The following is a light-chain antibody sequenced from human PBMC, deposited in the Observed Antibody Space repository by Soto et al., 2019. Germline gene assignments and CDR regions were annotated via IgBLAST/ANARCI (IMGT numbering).Light chain of an antibody. CDR1: QSVSSSY. CDR2: SAS. Sequence: ETVLTQSPGTLSLSPGERATLSCRASQSVSSSYLAWYQQKPGQAPRLLIYSASIRATGIPDMFSGSGSGTDYTLTISRLEPEDLAVYYCQQYGSSLYTVGQGTKLEIK. J-gene: IGKJ2*01. V-gene: IGKV3-20*01. CDR3: QQYGSSLYT.